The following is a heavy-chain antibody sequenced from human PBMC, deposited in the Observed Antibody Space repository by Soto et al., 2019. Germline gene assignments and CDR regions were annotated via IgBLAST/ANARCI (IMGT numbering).Heavy chain of an antibody. CDR1: GGSISSYY. Sequence: PSETLSLTCTVSGGSISSYYWSWIRQPPGKGLDWIGYIYYSGSTNYNPSLKSRVTISVDTSKNQFSLKLSSVTAADTAVYYCARAVLPPISNGLQTYNWFDPWGQGTLVTVSS. CDR3: ARAVLPPISNGLQTYNWFDP. V-gene: IGHV4-59*01. CDR2: IYYSGST. J-gene: IGHJ5*02. D-gene: IGHD4-4*01.